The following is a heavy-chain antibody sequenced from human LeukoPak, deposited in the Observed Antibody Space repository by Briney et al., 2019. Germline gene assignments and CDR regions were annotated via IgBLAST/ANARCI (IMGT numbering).Heavy chain of an antibody. CDR1: GFTFSSYW. CDR3: ARLGDYGDRPLYF. V-gene: IGHV3-7*01. CDR2: IKEDGSEK. J-gene: IGHJ4*02. Sequence: GGSLRLSCAASGFTFSSYWMSWVRQAPGKGLEWVANIKEDGSEKNYVDSVKGRFTISRDNAKNTLYLQMNSLRVEDTAVYYCARLGDYGDRPLYFWGQGTRVTVSS. D-gene: IGHD4-17*01.